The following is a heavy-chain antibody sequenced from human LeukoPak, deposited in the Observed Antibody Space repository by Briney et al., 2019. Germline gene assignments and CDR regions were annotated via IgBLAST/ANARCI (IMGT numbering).Heavy chain of an antibody. CDR2: IRSKAYGGTT. CDR1: GFTFGDYA. Sequence: GRSLRLSCTASGFTFGDYAMSWVRQAPGKGLEWVGFIRSKAYGGTTEYAASVKGRFTISRDDSKSIAYLQMNSLKTEDTAVYYCTRDLPSPVYCSSTSCYPGAFDIWGQGTMVTVSS. D-gene: IGHD2-2*01. V-gene: IGHV3-49*04. CDR3: TRDLPSPVYCSSTSCYPGAFDI. J-gene: IGHJ3*02.